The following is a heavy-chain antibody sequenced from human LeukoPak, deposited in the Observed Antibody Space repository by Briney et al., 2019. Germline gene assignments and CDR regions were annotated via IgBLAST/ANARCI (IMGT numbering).Heavy chain of an antibody. CDR2: IYDSGST. D-gene: IGHD3-22*01. Sequence: ASETLSLTCTVSGGSISIYYWSWIRQPPGKGLEWIGYIYDSGSTNYNPSLKSRVTISVDTSKNQFSPKLSSVTAADTAVYYCAKHGTDSSGFYYRNFDYWGQGTLVTVSS. J-gene: IGHJ4*02. CDR1: GGSISIYY. CDR3: AKHGTDSSGFYYRNFDY. V-gene: IGHV4-59*08.